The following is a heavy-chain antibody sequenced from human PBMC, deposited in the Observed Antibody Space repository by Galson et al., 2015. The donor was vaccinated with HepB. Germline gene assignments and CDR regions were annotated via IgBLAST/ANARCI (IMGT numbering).Heavy chain of an antibody. CDR1: GGTFSSYA. D-gene: IGHD3-3*01. J-gene: IGHJ6*02. CDR3: ARGFVLRFLEWLGGVGERFYYYYYGMDV. CDR2: IIPIFGTA. V-gene: IGHV1-69*06. Sequence: SVKVSCKASGGTFSSYAISWVRQAPGQGLEWMGGIIPIFGTANYAQKFQGRVTITADKSTSTAYMELSSLRSEDTAVYYCARGFVLRFLEWLGGVGERFYYYYYGMDVWGQGTTVTVSS.